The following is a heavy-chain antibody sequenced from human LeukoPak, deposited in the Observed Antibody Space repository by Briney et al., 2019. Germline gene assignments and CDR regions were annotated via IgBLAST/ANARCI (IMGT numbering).Heavy chain of an antibody. V-gene: IGHV4-59*01. D-gene: IGHD1-26*01. CDR2: IYYSGST. CDR3: ARYRNIVGATFRFFDL. Sequence: PETLSLTCTVSGGSISSYYWSWIRQPPGKGLEWIGYIYYSGSTNYNPSPKSRVTISVDTSKNQFSLKLSSVTAADTAVYYCARYRNIVGATFRFFDLWGRGTLVTVSS. J-gene: IGHJ2*01. CDR1: GGSISSYY.